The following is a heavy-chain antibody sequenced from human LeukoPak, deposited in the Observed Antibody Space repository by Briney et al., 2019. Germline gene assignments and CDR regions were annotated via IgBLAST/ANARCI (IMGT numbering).Heavy chain of an antibody. CDR1: GFTFSSYA. V-gene: IGHV3-7*01. CDR3: ASVTQTTFGYYFDY. Sequence: GGSLRLSCAASGFTFSSYAMSWVRQAPGKGPEWVANIKQDESEKYYVDSVKGRFTIPRDNAKNSLYLQVNSLRAEDTAVYYCASVTQTTFGYYFDYWGQGTLVTVSS. CDR2: IKQDESEK. D-gene: IGHD3-16*01. J-gene: IGHJ4*02.